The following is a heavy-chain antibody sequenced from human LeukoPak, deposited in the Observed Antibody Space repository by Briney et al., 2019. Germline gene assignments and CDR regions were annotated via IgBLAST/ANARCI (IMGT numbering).Heavy chain of an antibody. CDR3: ARGDYDKYGMDV. J-gene: IGHJ6*02. CDR2: ISSSGTTM. CDR1: GFTFSNYY. V-gene: IGHV3-11*01. Sequence: PGGSLRLSCAASGFTFSNYYMSWIRQAPGKGLEWVSYISSSGTTMNYADSVKGRFIISRDNAKNSLFLQMNSLRAEDTAVYYCARGDYDKYGMDVWGQGTTVTVSS.